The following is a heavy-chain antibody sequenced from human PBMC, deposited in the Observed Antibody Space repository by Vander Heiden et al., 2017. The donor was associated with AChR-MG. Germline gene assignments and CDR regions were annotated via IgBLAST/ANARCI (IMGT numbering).Heavy chain of an antibody. D-gene: IGHD3-3*01. J-gene: IGHJ3*02. CDR2: IIPIFGTA. Sequence: QVQLVQSGAEVKKPGSSVKVSCKASGGTFSSYAISRVRQAPGQGLEWMGGIIPIFGTANYAQKFQGRVTITADKSTSTAYMELSSLRSEDTAVYYCARDRFGVVIIGAAFDIWGQGTMVTVSS. CDR3: ARDRFGVVIIGAAFDI. CDR1: GGTFSSYA. V-gene: IGHV1-69*06.